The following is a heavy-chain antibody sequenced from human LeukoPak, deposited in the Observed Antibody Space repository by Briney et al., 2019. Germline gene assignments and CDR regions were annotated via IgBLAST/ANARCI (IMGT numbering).Heavy chain of an antibody. D-gene: IGHD6-6*01. CDR1: GYTFTSYG. V-gene: IGHV1-18*01. Sequence: AASVKVSCKASGYTFTSYGISWVRQAPGQGLEWMGWISGENGNTNYAQNLQGRLALTIDTSTRTAYMDLGSLGSDDTAVYYCAKAARPGYYYYGMDVWGQGTTVTVSS. CDR3: AKAARPGYYYYGMDV. CDR2: ISGENGNT. J-gene: IGHJ6*02.